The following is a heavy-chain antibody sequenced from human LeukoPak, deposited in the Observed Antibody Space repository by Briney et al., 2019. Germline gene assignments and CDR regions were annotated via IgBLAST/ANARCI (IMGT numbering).Heavy chain of an antibody. CDR3: ARDRGGYTYSHDY. CDR2: IYHDGST. CDR1: GFTFSSYA. D-gene: IGHD1-1*01. Sequence: GSLRLSCAASGFTFSSYAMHWVRQSPEKGLEWIGEIYHDGSTNYNPSLKSRVTISMDKSKNQLSLKLNFVTAADTAVYYCARDRGGYTYSHDYWGQGTLVTVSS. V-gene: IGHV4-4*02. J-gene: IGHJ4*02.